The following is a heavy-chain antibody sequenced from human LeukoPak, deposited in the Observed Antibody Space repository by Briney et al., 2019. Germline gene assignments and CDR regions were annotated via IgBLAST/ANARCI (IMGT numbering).Heavy chain of an antibody. CDR1: GLNVSSNY. V-gene: IGHV3-53*01. J-gene: IGHJ4*02. CDR3: ARSPMVRGVNNDAY. D-gene: IGHD3-10*01. Sequence: GGSLRLSCAASGLNVSSNYMSWVRQAPGSGLKWVSVIYTSGSTYYADSVRGRFTISRDNSKNTLYLQMNSLRAEDTAVYYCARSPMVRGVNNDAYWGQGTLVTVSS. CDR2: IYTSGST.